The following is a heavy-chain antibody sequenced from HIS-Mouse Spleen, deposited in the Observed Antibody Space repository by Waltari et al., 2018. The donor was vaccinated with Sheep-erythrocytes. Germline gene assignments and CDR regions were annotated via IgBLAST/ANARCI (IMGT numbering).Heavy chain of an antibody. J-gene: IGHJ5*02. D-gene: IGHD6-6*01. CDR3: ARVIGSIAARSPWFDP. V-gene: IGHV3-74*01. CDR2: INSDGSST. Sequence: EVQLVESGGGLVQPGGSLRLSCAASGFTFSSYWMHWVRQAPGKGLVWFSRINSDGSSTSYADSVKGRLTISRDNAKNTLYLQMNSLRAEDTAVYYCARVIGSIAARSPWFDPWGQGTLVTVSS. CDR1: GFTFSSYW.